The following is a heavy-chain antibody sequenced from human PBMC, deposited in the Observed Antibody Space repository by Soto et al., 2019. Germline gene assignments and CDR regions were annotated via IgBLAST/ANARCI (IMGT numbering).Heavy chain of an antibody. J-gene: IGHJ4*02. CDR1: GDSVSSNRVV. Sequence: SQTLSLTCDISGDSVSSNRVVWNWIRQSPSRGLEWLGRTYYRSKWSYDYAVSVQSRITITPDTSKKQFSLQLHSVTPEDTAMYYCARARDSLFDYWGQGSLVTVSS. V-gene: IGHV6-1*01. CDR3: ARARDSLFDY. D-gene: IGHD2-21*02. CDR2: TYYRSKWSY.